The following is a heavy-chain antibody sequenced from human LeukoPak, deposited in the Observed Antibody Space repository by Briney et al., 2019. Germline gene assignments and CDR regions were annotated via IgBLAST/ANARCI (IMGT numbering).Heavy chain of an antibody. Sequence: GASVKVSCKASGYTFTSYAMHWVRQAPGQRLEWMGWINAGNGNTKYSQKFQGRVTMTRNTSISTAYMELSSLRSEDTAVYYCATGGYSGYDHRNWFDPWGQGTLVTVSS. CDR3: ATGGYSGYDHRNWFDP. CDR1: GYTFTSYA. D-gene: IGHD5-12*01. CDR2: INAGNGNT. V-gene: IGHV1-3*01. J-gene: IGHJ5*02.